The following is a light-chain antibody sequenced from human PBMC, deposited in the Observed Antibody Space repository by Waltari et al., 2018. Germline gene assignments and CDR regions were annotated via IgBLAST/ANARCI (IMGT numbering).Light chain of an antibody. CDR3: QQYGSSPPRT. CDR2: DAS. V-gene: IGKV3-11*01. J-gene: IGKJ1*01. CDR1: PSLLSY. Sequence: EIVLTQSPATLSLSPGESATLPCRASPSLLSYLAWYQQKPGQAPRLLIYDASNRATGIPARFSGSGSGTDFTLTISSLEPEDFAVYYCQQYGSSPPRTFGQGTKVEIK.